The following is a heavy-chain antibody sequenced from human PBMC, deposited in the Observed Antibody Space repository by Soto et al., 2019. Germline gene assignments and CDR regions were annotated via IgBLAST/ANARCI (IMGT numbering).Heavy chain of an antibody. V-gene: IGHV3-7*01. D-gene: IGHD3-22*01. Sequence: GGSLRLSCAASGFTFSSYWMSWVRQAPGKGLEWVANIKQDGSEKYYVDSVKGRFTISRDNAKNSLYLQMNSLRAEDTAVYYCARDKVPLDSSGYYSLPYLDYWGQGTLVTVSS. CDR2: IKQDGSEK. J-gene: IGHJ4*02. CDR1: GFTFSSYW. CDR3: ARDKVPLDSSGYYSLPYLDY.